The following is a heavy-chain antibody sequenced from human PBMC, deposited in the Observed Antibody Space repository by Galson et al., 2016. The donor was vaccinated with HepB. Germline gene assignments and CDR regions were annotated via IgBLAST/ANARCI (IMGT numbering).Heavy chain of an antibody. J-gene: IGHJ4*02. CDR3: ARGGGATGHSDFDY. V-gene: IGHV4-61*02. CDR1: GDSISSGNSY. D-gene: IGHD2-21*01. Sequence: LSLTCTVSGDSISSGNSYWSWVRQPAGKGLEWIGRIHTSGDTDYNPSLERRVTILADTSKNQFSLHVTSVAAADPAGYYCARGGGATGHSDFDYWGQGTLVTFSS. CDR2: IHTSGDT.